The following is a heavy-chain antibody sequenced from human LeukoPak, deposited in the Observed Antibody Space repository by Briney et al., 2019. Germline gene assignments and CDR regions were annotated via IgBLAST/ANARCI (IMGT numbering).Heavy chain of an antibody. CDR3: ARDDYLGY. V-gene: IGHV3-7*05. D-gene: IGHD3-16*01. CDR2: IKQDGSGS. J-gene: IGHJ4*02. Sequence: PGRSLRLSCAAYAFSFSAYWMAWVRQAPGRGLEWVAHIKQDGSGSNYADSVKGRFTISRDNTKNSVYLKMNSLRAEDTAVYYWARDDYLGYWGQGTLVTISS. CDR1: AFSFSAYW.